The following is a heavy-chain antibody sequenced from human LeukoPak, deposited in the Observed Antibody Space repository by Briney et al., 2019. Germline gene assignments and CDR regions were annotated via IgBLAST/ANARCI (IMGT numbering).Heavy chain of an antibody. J-gene: IGHJ4*02. D-gene: IGHD6-13*01. CDR2: ISGDGTTT. CDR1: GFTFSTSW. V-gene: IGHV3-74*01. Sequence: GGSLRLSCATSGFTFSTSWMHWVRQAPGKGLVSVSRISGDGTTTTYADSVKVRFTISRDNAKITLFVQINSLRFDDTALCYCTRVRSSSWYEYWGQGALVTVSS. CDR3: TRVRSSSWYEY.